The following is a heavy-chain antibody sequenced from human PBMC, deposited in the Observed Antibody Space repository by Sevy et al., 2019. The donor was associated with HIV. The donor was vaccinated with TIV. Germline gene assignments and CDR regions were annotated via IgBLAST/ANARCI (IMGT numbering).Heavy chain of an antibody. CDR3: ARIKLSGWRLDY. CDR1: GGSFSGYY. CDR2: IDHGGST. J-gene: IGHJ4*02. Sequence: SETLSLTCAVYGGSFSGYYWSWIRQPPGKGLEWIGEIDHGGSTKYNPSLKSRVTISVDTSKNQFSLKLNSVTAADTGVYYCARIKLSGWRLDYWGQGTLVTVSS. V-gene: IGHV4-34*01. D-gene: IGHD6-19*01.